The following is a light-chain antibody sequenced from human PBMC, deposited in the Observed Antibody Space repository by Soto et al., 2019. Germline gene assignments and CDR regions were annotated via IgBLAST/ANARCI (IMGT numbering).Light chain of an antibody. CDR2: AAS. CDR3: QQSYSTLALT. J-gene: IGKJ4*01. V-gene: IGKV1-39*01. Sequence: MHMTQSPFSLSASVGDRVTITCRAGQSISTFLNWYQQKPGKAPKLLIYAASSLQSGVPSRFSGSESGTDFTLTISSLQPEDFATYYCQQSYSTLALTFGGGTKVDIK. CDR1: QSISTF.